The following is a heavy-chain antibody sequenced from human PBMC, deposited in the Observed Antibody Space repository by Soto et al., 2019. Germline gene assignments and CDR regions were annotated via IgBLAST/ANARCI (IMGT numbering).Heavy chain of an antibody. Sequence: EVQLLESGGGLVQPGGSLRLSCAASGFTFSTYAMNWVRQAPGNGLEWVSAISGSGGSRHYADSVKGRFTISRDNSKNTLYLQMNSLRDEDTAVYHCVKGYWKVDVWGQGTTVTVSS. CDR1: GFTFSTYA. J-gene: IGHJ6*02. D-gene: IGHD1-1*01. V-gene: IGHV3-23*01. CDR2: ISGSGGSR. CDR3: VKGYWKVDV.